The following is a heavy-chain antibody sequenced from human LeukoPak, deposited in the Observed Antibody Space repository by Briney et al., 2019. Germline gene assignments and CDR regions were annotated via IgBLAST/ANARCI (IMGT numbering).Heavy chain of an antibody. Sequence: SAPKVSCKDPGDTCSRCATSWVRRAPGQGLEWMAQIIPIFGTANYAQKFQGRVTITTGESTSTAYMELSSLRSEDTAVYYCATSPHPPTTVTTPFDYWGQGTLVTVSS. CDR3: ATSPHPPTTVTTPFDY. D-gene: IGHD4-17*01. CDR2: IIPIFGTA. J-gene: IGHJ4*02. V-gene: IGHV1-69*05. CDR1: GDTCSRCA.